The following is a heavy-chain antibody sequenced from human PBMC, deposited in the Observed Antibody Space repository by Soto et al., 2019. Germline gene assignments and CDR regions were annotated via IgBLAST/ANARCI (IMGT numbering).Heavy chain of an antibody. V-gene: IGHV3-30*18. J-gene: IGHJ6*02. CDR1: GFTFSSYG. D-gene: IGHD4-4*01. CDR3: AKVKRGNSPYYYYYYGMDV. CDR2: ISYDGSNK. Sequence: VQLVESGGGVVQPGRSLRLSCAASGFTFSSYGMHWVRQAPGKGLEWVAVISYDGSNKYYADSVKGRFTISRDNSKNTLYLQMNSLRAEDTAVYYCAKVKRGNSPYYYYYYGMDVWGQGTTVTVSS.